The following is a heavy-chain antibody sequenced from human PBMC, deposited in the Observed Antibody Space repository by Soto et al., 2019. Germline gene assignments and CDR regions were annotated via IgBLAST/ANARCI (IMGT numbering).Heavy chain of an antibody. V-gene: IGHV1-18*04. CDR3: ARHHGPTTSENWFDP. CDR2: ISAYNGNT. Sequence: GASVKVSCKASGYTFTSYVISLLLQAPVQGLEWMGWISAYNGNTNYAQKLQGRVTMTTDTSTSTAYMELRSLRSDDTAVYYCARHHGPTTSENWFDPWGQGTLVTVSS. CDR1: GYTFTSYV. D-gene: IGHD5-12*01. J-gene: IGHJ5*02.